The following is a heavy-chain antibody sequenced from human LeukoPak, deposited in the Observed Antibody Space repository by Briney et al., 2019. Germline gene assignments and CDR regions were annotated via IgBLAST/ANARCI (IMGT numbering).Heavy chain of an antibody. CDR2: INPTGGST. D-gene: IGHD4-17*01. J-gene: IGHJ4*02. Sequence: ASVKVSCKASGYTFTRYYVHWVRQAPRQGLEWVGIINPTGGSTSYAQKFQGRVTMTRDMSTSTVYMQLSSLRSEDTAVYYCARDHQYGDYDGTFDYWGQGTLVTVSS. CDR1: GYTFTRYY. V-gene: IGHV1-46*01. CDR3: ARDHQYGDYDGTFDY.